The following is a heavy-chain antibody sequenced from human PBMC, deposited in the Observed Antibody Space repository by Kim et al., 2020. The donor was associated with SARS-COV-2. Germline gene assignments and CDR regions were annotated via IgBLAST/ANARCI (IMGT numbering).Heavy chain of an antibody. J-gene: IGHJ4*02. CDR2: IKSETDGGTT. D-gene: IGHD3-10*01. CDR1: GITLSNAW. Sequence: GGSLRLSCAASGITLSNAWMSWVRQAPGKGLEWVGRIKSETDGGTTDYVASVKGRITISRDDSENTLYLQMHSLKIEDTGEYYCLVYGARNWAQGTLVTV. V-gene: IGHV3-15*01. CDR3: LVYGARN.